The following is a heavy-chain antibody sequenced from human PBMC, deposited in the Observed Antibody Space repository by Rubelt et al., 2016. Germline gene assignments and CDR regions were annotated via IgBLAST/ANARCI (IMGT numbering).Heavy chain of an antibody. CDR1: GYTFTSYG. Sequence: QVQLVQSGAEVKKPGASVKVSCKASGYTFTSYGISWVRQAPGQGLEWMGWISASNGNTNNAQKLRGRVTMTTDTSTSTSYMELRSLGSDDTAVYYCARDLGSDSSSFGAFDIWGQGTMVTVSS. CDR2: ISASNGNT. V-gene: IGHV1-18*01. J-gene: IGHJ3*02. D-gene: IGHD6-13*01. CDR3: ARDLGSDSSSFGAFDI.